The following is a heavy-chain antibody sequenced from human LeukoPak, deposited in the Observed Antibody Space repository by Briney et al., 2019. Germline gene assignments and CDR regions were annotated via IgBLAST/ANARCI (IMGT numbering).Heavy chain of an antibody. CDR1: GFTFSSYD. D-gene: IGHD3-3*01. V-gene: IGHV3-13*01. CDR2: IGTAGDT. Sequence: GGSLRLSCAASGFTFSSYDMHWVRQATGEGLEWVSAIGTAGDTYYPGSVKGRFTISRENAKNSLYLQMNSLRAGDTAVYYCARADSRYYYYYYGMDVWGQGTTVTVSS. CDR3: ARADSRYYYYYYGMDV. J-gene: IGHJ6*02.